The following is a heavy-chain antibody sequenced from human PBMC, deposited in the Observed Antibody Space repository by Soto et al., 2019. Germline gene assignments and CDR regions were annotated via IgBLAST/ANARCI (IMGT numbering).Heavy chain of an antibody. Sequence: PSQTLSLTCAISGDSVSSNSAAWNWIRQSPSRGLEWLGRTYYRSKWYNDYAISVKSRITINPDTSKNQFSLHLNSVTAADTAVYYCARDCSSTSCYSTDAFDIWGQGTMVTVSS. D-gene: IGHD2-2*01. CDR2: TYYRSKWYN. CDR3: ARDCSSTSCYSTDAFDI. J-gene: IGHJ3*02. CDR1: GDSVSSNSAA. V-gene: IGHV6-1*01.